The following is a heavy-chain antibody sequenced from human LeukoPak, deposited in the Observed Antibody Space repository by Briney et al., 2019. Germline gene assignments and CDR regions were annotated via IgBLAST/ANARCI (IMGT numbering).Heavy chain of an antibody. CDR1: GYTFSDYY. CDR2: IYTGNRT. V-gene: IGHV3-53*04. D-gene: IGHD2-15*01. CDR3: ARGSGGRNYYYGMDV. J-gene: IGHJ6*02. Sequence: GGSLRLSCAASGYTFSDYYMTWVRQAPGKGLEWVSVIYTGNRTYYADSVKGRFTISRHNSKNTLYLQMNSLRAEDTAVYYCARGSGGRNYYYGMDVWGQGTTVTVSS.